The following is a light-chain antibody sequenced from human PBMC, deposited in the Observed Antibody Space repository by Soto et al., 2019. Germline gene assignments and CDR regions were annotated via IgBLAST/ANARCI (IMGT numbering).Light chain of an antibody. V-gene: IGLV2-14*01. CDR1: SSDVGGYNY. CDR2: EVS. Sequence: ALTQPASVSGSPGQSITISCTGTSSDVGGYNYVSWYQQHPGKAPKLMIYEVSNRPSGVSNRFSGSKSGNTASLTISGLQAEDEADYYCSSYTSSSLVVFGGGTKLTVL. J-gene: IGLJ2*01. CDR3: SSYTSSSLVV.